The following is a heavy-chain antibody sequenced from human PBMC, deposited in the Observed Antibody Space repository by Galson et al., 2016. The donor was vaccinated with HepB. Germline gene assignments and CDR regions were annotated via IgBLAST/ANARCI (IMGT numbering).Heavy chain of an antibody. J-gene: IGHJ4*02. CDR2: LSFDGSKE. D-gene: IGHD4/OR15-4a*01. V-gene: IGHV3-30*03. CDR1: GFSFSAYA. CDR3: IYGAESRDY. Sequence: SLRLSCAASGFSFSAYAIHWVRQAPGEGLEWVAVLSFDGSKEVYADSVKGRFTISRDNSKNMAFLQMTSLKTEDTAVYYCIYGAESRDYWGQGTAVTVSA.